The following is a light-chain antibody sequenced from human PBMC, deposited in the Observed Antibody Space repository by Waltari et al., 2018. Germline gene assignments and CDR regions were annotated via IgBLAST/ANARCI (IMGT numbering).Light chain of an antibody. CDR1: SGHSSYA. CDR2: LNSDGSH. CDR3: QTWGTGIPV. Sequence: QLVLTQSPSASASLGASVKLTCTLSSGHSSYAIAWHQQQPEKGPRYLMKLNSDGSHSKGDGIPDRFSGSSSGAERYRTISSLQSEDEADYYCQTWGTGIPVFGGGTKLTVL. J-gene: IGLJ3*02. V-gene: IGLV4-69*01.